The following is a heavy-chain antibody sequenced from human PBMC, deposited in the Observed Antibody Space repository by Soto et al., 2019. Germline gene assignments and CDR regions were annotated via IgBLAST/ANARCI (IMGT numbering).Heavy chain of an antibody. CDR2: IRCDRTNK. J-gene: IGHJ5*02. CDR1: GFTFSSYS. D-gene: IGHD6-19*01. Sequence: PGGSLRLSCAASGFTFSSYSMHWVRQAPGKGLEWISYIRCDRTNKYYADSVKGRFTISRDNSKNTLYLQMNSLRAEDTAVYYCARELSSGWYFVWFDPWGQGTLVTVSS. CDR3: ARELSSGWYFVWFDP. V-gene: IGHV3-33*08.